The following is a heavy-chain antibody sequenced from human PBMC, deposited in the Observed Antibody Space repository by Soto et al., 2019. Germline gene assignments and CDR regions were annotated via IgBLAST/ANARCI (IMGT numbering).Heavy chain of an antibody. Sequence: GESLKISCKGSGYSFTTYWISWVRQMPGKGLEWMGRIDPSDSYTNYSPSFQGHVTISADKSISTAYLQWSSLKASDTAMYYCARNGIRDVYNYFCYGMDVWGQGTTVTVSS. CDR2: IDPSDSYT. CDR3: ARNGIRDVYNYFCYGMDV. CDR1: GYSFTTYW. J-gene: IGHJ6*02. D-gene: IGHD1-1*01. V-gene: IGHV5-10-1*01.